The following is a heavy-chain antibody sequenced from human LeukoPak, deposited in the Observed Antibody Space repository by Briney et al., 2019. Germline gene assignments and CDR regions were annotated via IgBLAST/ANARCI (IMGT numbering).Heavy chain of an antibody. CDR2: IRYDGSNK. CDR3: AKDGGAARPSGYFDY. CDR1: GFTFSSYG. D-gene: IGHD6-6*01. V-gene: IGHV3-30*02. J-gene: IGHJ4*02. Sequence: GGSLRLSCAASGFTFSSYGMHWVRQAPGKGLEWVAFIRYDGSNKYYADSVKGRFTISRDNSKNTLYLQMNSLRAEDTAVYYCAKDGGAARPSGYFDYWGQGTLVTVSS.